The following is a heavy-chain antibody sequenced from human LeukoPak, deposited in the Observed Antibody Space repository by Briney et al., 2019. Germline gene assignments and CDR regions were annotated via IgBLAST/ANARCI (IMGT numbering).Heavy chain of an antibody. D-gene: IGHD1-1*01. CDR3: ARLPGGRQLN. CDR1: GFAVSSTY. J-gene: IGHJ4*02. Sequence: GGSLRLSCATSGFAVSSTYMSWVRQAPGKGLDWVSVIYSGGSTYYADSVKGRFTISRDNSKNMVYLQMNSLRAEDTAVYYCARLPGGRQLNWGQGTLVTVSS. CDR2: IYSGGST. V-gene: IGHV3-53*01.